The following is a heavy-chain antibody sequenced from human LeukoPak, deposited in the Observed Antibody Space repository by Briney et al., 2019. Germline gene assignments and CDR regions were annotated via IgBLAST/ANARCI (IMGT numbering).Heavy chain of an antibody. Sequence: GDSLILSCMGSGYSFTSYWIGGTRHMTGKGLEWMGIIYPCDSDTRYSPSIQGQGTISADKSISTAYLQWSSLKASDTAMYYCARQDYYGSGSYYAPSYYWGQGTLVTVSS. V-gene: IGHV5-51*01. CDR3: ARQDYYGSGSYYAPSYY. D-gene: IGHD3-10*01. CDR2: IYPCDSDT. CDR1: GYSFTSYW. J-gene: IGHJ4*02.